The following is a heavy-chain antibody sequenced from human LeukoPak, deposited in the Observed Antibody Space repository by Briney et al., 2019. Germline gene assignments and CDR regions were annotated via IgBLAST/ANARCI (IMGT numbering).Heavy chain of an antibody. Sequence: WGSLRLSCEVSGFRFSTYWMTWVRQAPGKGLEWVANIKEDGSDKYYVDSVKGRFTISRDNAKNSVYLQMNSLRAEDTAVYYCARGSGWTDYWGQGTLVTVSS. CDR1: GFRFSTYW. D-gene: IGHD6-19*01. CDR2: IKEDGSDK. CDR3: ARGSGWTDY. V-gene: IGHV3-7*01. J-gene: IGHJ4*02.